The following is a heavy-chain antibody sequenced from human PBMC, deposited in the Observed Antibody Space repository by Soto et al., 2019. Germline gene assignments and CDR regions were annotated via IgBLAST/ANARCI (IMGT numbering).Heavy chain of an antibody. Sequence: QVQLVESGGGVAQPGRSLRLSCAASGFIFRSHGMHWVRQAPGKGLEWVAVIWYDESNQYYADSVRGRFTISRDNYKNSLFLQMNSLRAEDTAVYYCAREAYGGEGPLECWGRGNLVTVSS. CDR3: AREAYGGEGPLEC. V-gene: IGHV3-33*01. D-gene: IGHD2-21*01. CDR2: IWYDESNQ. J-gene: IGHJ4*02. CDR1: GFIFRSHG.